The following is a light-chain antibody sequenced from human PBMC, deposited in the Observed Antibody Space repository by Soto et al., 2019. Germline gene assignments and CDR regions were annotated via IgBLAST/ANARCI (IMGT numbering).Light chain of an antibody. V-gene: IGLV2-23*01. CDR1: SSDVGSYNL. J-gene: IGLJ1*01. Sequence: QSVLTQPASVSGSPGQSITISCTGTSSDVGSYNLVSWYQQHPGKAPKLMIYEDSKRPSGVSNRFSGSKSGNTASLTISGLQTEDEADYYCCSYVDSSTYVFGTGTKLTVL. CDR3: CSYVDSSTYV. CDR2: EDS.